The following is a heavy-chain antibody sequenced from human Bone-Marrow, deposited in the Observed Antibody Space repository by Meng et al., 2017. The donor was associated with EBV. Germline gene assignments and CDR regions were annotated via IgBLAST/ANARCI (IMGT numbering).Heavy chain of an antibody. CDR3: ARDTHGYGDLTFFDY. D-gene: IGHD4-17*01. V-gene: IGHV1-69*06. CDR2: IIPIFGTA. J-gene: IGHJ4*02. CDR1: GGTFSSYA. Sequence: QVQLGQSGAEVKKPGSSVKVSCKASGGTFSSYAISWVRQAPGQGLEWMGGIIPIFGTANYAQKFQGRVTITADKSTSTAYMELSSLRSEDTAVYYCARDTHGYGDLTFFDYWGQGTLVTVSS.